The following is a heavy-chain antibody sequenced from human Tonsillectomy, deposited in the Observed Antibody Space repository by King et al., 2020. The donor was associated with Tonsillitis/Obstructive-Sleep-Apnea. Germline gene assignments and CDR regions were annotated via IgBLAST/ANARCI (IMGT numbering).Heavy chain of an antibody. CDR2: ISGSGGST. CDR1: GFTFSSYA. V-gene: IGHV3-23*04. J-gene: IGHJ6*03. D-gene: IGHD1-26*01. CDR3: AKEGGSYSCYYYYTDV. Sequence: VQMVESGGGLVQPGGSLRLSCAASGFTFSSYAMSWVRQAPGKGLEWVSLISGSGGSTYYADSVKGRFTISRDNSKNTLYLQMNSLRAEDTAVYYCAKEGGSYSCYYYYTDVWGKGTTVTVSS.